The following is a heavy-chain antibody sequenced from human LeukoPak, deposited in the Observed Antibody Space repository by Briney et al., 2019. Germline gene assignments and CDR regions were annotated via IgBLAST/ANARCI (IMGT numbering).Heavy chain of an antibody. CDR3: ARGELSGWAEGYYFDY. J-gene: IGHJ4*02. CDR2: IYYSGST. D-gene: IGHD6-19*01. V-gene: IGHV4-31*03. Sequence: SETLSLTCTVSGGSISSGGYYWSWIRQHPGKGLEWIGYIYYSGSTYYNPSLKSRVTMSVDTSKNQFSLKLSSVTAADTAVYYCARGELSGWAEGYYFDYWGQGTLVTVSS. CDR1: GGSISSGGYY.